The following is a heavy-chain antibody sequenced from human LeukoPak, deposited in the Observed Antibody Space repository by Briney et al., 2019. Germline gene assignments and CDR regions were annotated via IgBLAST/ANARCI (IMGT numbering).Heavy chain of an antibody. CDR1: GGSISSGSYY. CDR3: ARVIGLVRGVMSYYYMDV. V-gene: IGHV4-61*02. CDR2: INTSGST. J-gene: IGHJ6*03. Sequence: SETLSLTCTVSGGSISSGSYYWSWIRQPAGKGLEWIGRINTSGSTDYNPSLKSRVTISGDTSKNQFSLKLSSVTAADTAVYYCARVIGLVRGVMSYYYMDVWGKGTTVTISS. D-gene: IGHD3-10*01.